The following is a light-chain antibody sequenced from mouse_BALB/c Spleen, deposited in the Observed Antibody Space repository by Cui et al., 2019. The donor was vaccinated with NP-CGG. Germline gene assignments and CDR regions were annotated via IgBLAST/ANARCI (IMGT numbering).Light chain of an antibody. CDR3: ALWYSNHWV. V-gene: IGLV1*01. CDR2: GTK. Sequence: QAVATQESALTTSPGETVTLTCRPSTGAVTTSNYANWVQEKPDHLFTGLIGGTKNRAPGVPARFSGSLIGDKAALTITGAQTEDEAIYFCALWYSNHWVFGGGTQLTVL. CDR1: TGAVTTSNY. J-gene: IGLJ1*01.